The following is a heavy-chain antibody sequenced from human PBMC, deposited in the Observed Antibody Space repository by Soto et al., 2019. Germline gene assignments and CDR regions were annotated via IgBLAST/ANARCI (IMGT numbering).Heavy chain of an antibody. CDR1: GFTFSSYC. CDR2: IWYDGSNK. V-gene: IGHV3-33*01. CDR3: ASETLRFGNYYYGMDV. D-gene: IGHD3-10*01. Sequence: PGGSLRLSCAASGFTFSSYCMHWVRQAPGKGLEWVAVIWYDGSNKYYADSVKGRFTISRDNSKNTLYLQMNSLRAEDTAVYYCASETLRFGNYYYGMDVWGQGTTVTVSS. J-gene: IGHJ6*02.